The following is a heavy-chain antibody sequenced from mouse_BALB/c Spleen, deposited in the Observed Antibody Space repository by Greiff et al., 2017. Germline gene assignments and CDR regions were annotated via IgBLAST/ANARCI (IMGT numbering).Heavy chain of an antibody. V-gene: IGHV1-7*01. J-gene: IGHJ4*01. D-gene: IGHD6-1*01. Sequence: VQLVESGAELAKPGASVKMSCKASGYTFTSYWMHWVKQRPGQGLEWIGYINPSTGYTEYNQKFKDKATLTADKSSSTAYMQLSSLTSEDSAVYYCARWPPYAMDYWGQGTSVTVSS. CDR2: INPSTGYT. CDR1: GYTFTSYW. CDR3: ARWPPYAMDY.